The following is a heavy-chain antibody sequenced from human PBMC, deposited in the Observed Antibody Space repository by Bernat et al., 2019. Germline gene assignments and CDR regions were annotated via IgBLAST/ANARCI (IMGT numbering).Heavy chain of an antibody. J-gene: IGHJ4*02. V-gene: IGHV3-30*18. CDR1: GFSFSTYA. CDR3: GEDMYGDSGDSFDY. CDR2: ISYDGSNK. D-gene: IGHD2-21*02. Sequence: QVQLVESGGGVVRPGRSLRLSCAASGFSFSTYAMHWVRQAPGEGLEWVAVISYDGSNKYYADSVKCRSTISRDNTKNTLYQLKSILRDEETAVYYCGEDMYGDSGDSFDYWGQGTLVTVSS.